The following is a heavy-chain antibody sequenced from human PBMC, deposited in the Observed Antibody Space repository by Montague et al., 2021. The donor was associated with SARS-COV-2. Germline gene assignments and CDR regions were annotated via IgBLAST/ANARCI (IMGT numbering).Heavy chain of an antibody. CDR2: VDYSGXT. Sequence: SETLSLTCTVTGGPISGSSDYWGWIRQSPGKGLEWIASVDYSGXTXYXXSLKSRLTISVDTSKNQFSLKLNSVTAADMALYYCARREYSYGWGDWGQGTLVTVPS. CDR3: ARREYSYGWGD. V-gene: IGHV4-39*01. CDR1: GGPISGSSDY. J-gene: IGHJ4*02. D-gene: IGHD5-18*01.